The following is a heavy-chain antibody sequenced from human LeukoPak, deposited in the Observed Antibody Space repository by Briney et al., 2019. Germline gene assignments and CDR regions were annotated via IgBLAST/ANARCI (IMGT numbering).Heavy chain of an antibody. CDR3: AAAHYYDSSGYNTHRGSRDDYFDY. D-gene: IGHD3-22*01. CDR2: IVVGSGNT. CDR1: GFTFTSSA. J-gene: IGHJ4*02. Sequence: SVKVSCKASGFTFTSSAVQWVRQARGQRLAWIGWIVVGSGNTNYAQKFQERVTITRDMSTSTAYMEPSSLRSEDTAVYYCAAAHYYDSSGYNTHRGSRDDYFDYWGQGTLVTVSS. V-gene: IGHV1-58*01.